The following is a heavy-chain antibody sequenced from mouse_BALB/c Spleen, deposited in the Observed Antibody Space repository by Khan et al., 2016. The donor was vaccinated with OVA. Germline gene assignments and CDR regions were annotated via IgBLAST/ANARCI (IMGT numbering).Heavy chain of an antibody. J-gene: IGHJ2*01. CDR2: ISSGGSYT. Sequence: VELVESGGDLVQPGGSLKLSCAASGFTFSSFGMSWIRQTPDKRLEWVATISSGGSYTYYPDSVTGRFTISRDNAKHTLYLPMSSLKSEDTAMYYCARQYSDSFFEYWGQGTTLTVSS. D-gene: IGHD2-12*01. CDR3: ARQYSDSFFEY. V-gene: IGHV5-6*01. CDR1: GFTFSSFG.